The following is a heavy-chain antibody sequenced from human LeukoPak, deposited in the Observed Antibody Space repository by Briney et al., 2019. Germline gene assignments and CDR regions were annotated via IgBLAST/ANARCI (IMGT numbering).Heavy chain of an antibody. D-gene: IGHD2-15*01. V-gene: IGHV3-33*08. CDR1: GFTFSSHW. Sequence: RAGGSLRLSCAASGFTFSSHWMNWVRQAPGKGLEWVAVIWHDGSNKYYVDSVKGRFTISRDNSKNTLYLQMNSLRAEDTAVYYCARDGSEEKRTYYMDVWGKGTTVTVSS. CDR2: IWHDGSNK. J-gene: IGHJ6*03. CDR3: ARDGSEEKRTYYMDV.